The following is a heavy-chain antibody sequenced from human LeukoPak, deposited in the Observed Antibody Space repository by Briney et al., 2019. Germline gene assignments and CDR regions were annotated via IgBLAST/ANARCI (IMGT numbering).Heavy chain of an antibody. CDR1: GGSISSYY. V-gene: IGHV4-4*09. D-gene: IGHD2-2*01. CDR2: IYTSGST. Sequence: PSETLSLTCTVSGGSISSYYWSWIRQPPGKGLEWIGYIYTSGSTNYNPSLKSRVTISVDTSKNQFSLKLSSVTAADTAVYYCARVVGYCSSTSCSTPRFLGFDYWGQGTLVTVSS. CDR3: ARVVGYCSSTSCSTPRFLGFDY. J-gene: IGHJ4*02.